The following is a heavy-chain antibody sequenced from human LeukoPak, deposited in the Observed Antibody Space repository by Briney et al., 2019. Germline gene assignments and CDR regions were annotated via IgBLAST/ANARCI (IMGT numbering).Heavy chain of an antibody. CDR1: GFIVNTYY. CDR3: AKAQYSSSPNDAFDI. D-gene: IGHD6-13*01. CDR2: IYSDGST. V-gene: IGHV3-53*01. Sequence: GGSLRPSCAVSGFIVNTYYMSWVRQAPGKGLEWVSIIYSDGSTYYADSVKGRFTISRDTSKNTLFLQMNSLRAEDTAVYYCAKAQYSSSPNDAFDIWGQGTMVTVSS. J-gene: IGHJ3*02.